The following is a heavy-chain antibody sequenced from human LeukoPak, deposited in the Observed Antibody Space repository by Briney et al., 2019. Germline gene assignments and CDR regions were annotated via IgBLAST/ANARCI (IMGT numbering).Heavy chain of an antibody. J-gene: IGHJ4*02. CDR2: MNPNSGNT. CDR1: GYTFTSYD. CDR3: ARNSGSYRGYVPDY. Sequence: GASVKVSCKASGYTFTSYDINWVRQATGQGLEWMGWMNPNSGNTGYAQKFQGRVTITADESTSTAYMELSSLRSEDTAVYYCARNSGSYRGYVPDYWGQGTLVTVSS. V-gene: IGHV1-8*01. D-gene: IGHD1-26*01.